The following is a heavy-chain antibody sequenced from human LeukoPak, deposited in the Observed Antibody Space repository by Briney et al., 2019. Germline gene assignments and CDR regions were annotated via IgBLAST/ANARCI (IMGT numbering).Heavy chain of an antibody. CDR3: ARELGGYFDGYYFDY. Sequence: SETLSLTCTVSGGSIRSEDYYWSWIRQPPGKGLEWIGYIHHSGRTYYNPSLNSRVTVSVDTSKNQFSLKLSSVTAADTAVYYCARELGGYFDGYYFDYWGQGTLVTVSS. V-gene: IGHV4-30-4*08. J-gene: IGHJ4*02. CDR1: GGSIRSEDYY. CDR2: IHHSGRT. D-gene: IGHD3-22*01.